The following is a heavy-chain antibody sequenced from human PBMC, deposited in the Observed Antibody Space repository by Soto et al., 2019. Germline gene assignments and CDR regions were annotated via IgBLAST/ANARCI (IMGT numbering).Heavy chain of an antibody. CDR2: IIPIFGTA. CDR3: AVWPYCSSTSCYAYNFDY. Sequence: SVKVSCKASGGTFSSYAISWVRQAPGQGLEWMGGIIPIFGTANYAQKFQGRVTITADESTSTAYMELSSLRSEDTAVYYCAVWPYCSSTSCYAYNFDYWGQGTLVPASS. D-gene: IGHD2-2*01. J-gene: IGHJ4*02. CDR1: GGTFSSYA. V-gene: IGHV1-69*13.